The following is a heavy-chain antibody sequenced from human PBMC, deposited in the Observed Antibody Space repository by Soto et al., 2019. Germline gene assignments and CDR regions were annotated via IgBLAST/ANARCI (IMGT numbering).Heavy chain of an antibody. D-gene: IGHD1-7*01. CDR1: GFTFSSYA. Sequence: PGGSLRLSCAASGFTFSSYAMSWVRQAPGKGPEWVSAISGSGGSTYYADSVKGRFTISRDNSKNTLYLQMNSLRAEDTAVYYGEKYSSGTTFDPWGQGNLVTVSS. CDR2: ISGSGGST. J-gene: IGHJ5*02. CDR3: EKYSSGTTFDP. V-gene: IGHV3-23*01.